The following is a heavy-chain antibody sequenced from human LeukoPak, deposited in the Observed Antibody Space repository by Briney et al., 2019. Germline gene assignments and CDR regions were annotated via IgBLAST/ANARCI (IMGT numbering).Heavy chain of an antibody. Sequence: PGGSLRLSCAASGFTFSSYGMHWVRQAPGKGLEWVAFIRYDGSNKYYADSVKGRFTISRDNSKNTLYLQMNSLRAEDTAVYYCAKDPRAKTLGYRSSTSCSIEYFQHWGQGTLVTVSS. D-gene: IGHD2-2*01. CDR3: AKDPRAKTLGYRSSTSCSIEYFQH. CDR2: IRYDGSNK. J-gene: IGHJ1*01. V-gene: IGHV3-30*02. CDR1: GFTFSSYG.